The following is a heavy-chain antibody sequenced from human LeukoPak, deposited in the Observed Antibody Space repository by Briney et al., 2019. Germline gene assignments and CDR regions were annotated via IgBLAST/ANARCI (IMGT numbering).Heavy chain of an antibody. CDR1: GGSISSSSYY. D-gene: IGHD3-22*01. CDR2: IYYSGST. J-gene: IGHJ5*02. V-gene: IGHV4-39*01. Sequence: PSETLSLTCTVSGGSISSSSYYWGWIRQPPGKGLEWIGSIYYSGSTYYNPSLKSRVTIPVDTSKNQFSLKPSSVTAADTAVYYCARREATTYYYDSSGYFPDPGRFDPWGQGTLVTVSS. CDR3: ARREATTYYYDSSGYFPDPGRFDP.